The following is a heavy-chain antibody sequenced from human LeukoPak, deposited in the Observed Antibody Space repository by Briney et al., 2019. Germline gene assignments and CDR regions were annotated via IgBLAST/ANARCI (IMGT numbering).Heavy chain of an antibody. CDR3: AREPQYYYDSSGYPDY. J-gene: IGHJ4*02. V-gene: IGHV3-21*01. D-gene: IGHD3-22*01. CDR1: GFTFSSYS. CDR2: INSSSSYI. Sequence: GGSLRLSCAASGFTFSSYSMNWVRQAPGKGLEWVSSINSSSSYIYYADSVKGRFTISRDNAKNSLYLQMNSLRAEDTAVYYCAREPQYYYDSSGYPDYWGQGTLVTVSS.